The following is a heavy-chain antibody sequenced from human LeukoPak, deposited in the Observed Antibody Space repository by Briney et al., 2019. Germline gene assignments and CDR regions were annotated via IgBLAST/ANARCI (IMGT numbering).Heavy chain of an antibody. Sequence: GGSLRLSCAASGFTFSIYAMSWVRQAPGKGLEWVSAISGDGGTTYYTDSVKGRFTISRDNSRNTLYVQMTRLTAEDTAVYYCAKYRDVTSKGSGLGSLGQGTLVTVPS. V-gene: IGHV3-23*01. CDR2: ISGDGGTT. CDR3: AKYRDVTSKGSGLGS. J-gene: IGHJ5*01. CDR1: GFTFSIYA. D-gene: IGHD4-17*01.